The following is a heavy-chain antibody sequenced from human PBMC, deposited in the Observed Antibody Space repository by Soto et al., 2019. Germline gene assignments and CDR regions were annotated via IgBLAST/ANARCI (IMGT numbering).Heavy chain of an antibody. CDR1: GFIFKMYW. CDR2: IYNDGSYT. J-gene: IGHJ4*02. V-gene: IGHV3-74*01. Sequence: EVQLVESGGGLVPPGGSVRLSCSASGFIFKMYWMHWVRQTPGKGLVWISRIYNDGSYTDYADSVKGRFTISRDNVNDTLYLQMSNLRAEDSGLYYCTRGPRPISTGTGAHWGQGTQVTVSS. CDR3: TRGPRPISTGTGAH. D-gene: IGHD3-10*01.